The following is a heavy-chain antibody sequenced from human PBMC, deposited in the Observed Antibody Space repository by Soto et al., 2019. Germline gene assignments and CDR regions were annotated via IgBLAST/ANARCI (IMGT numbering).Heavy chain of an antibody. Sequence: QVQLVQSGAEVKKPGASVKVSCKASGYTFTSYAMHWVRQAPGQRLEWMGWINAGNGNTKYSQKFQGRVTITRDTSASTAYMELSSLRSEDTAVYYCARAVLLSKRPTTVTTGRGWFDPWGQGTLVTVSS. CDR2: INAGNGNT. V-gene: IGHV1-3*01. CDR1: GYTFTSYA. J-gene: IGHJ5*02. CDR3: ARAVLLSKRPTTVTTGRGWFDP. D-gene: IGHD4-17*01.